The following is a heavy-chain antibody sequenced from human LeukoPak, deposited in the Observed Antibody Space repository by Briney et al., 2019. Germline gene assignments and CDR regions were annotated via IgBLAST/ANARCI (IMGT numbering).Heavy chain of an antibody. Sequence: SETLSLTCAVYGGSFSGYYWSWLRQPPGKGLEWIGEINHSGSTNYNPSLKSRVTISVDTSKNQFSLKLSSVTAADTAVYYCARERATYDSSGYYGRDAFDIWGQGTMVTVSS. V-gene: IGHV4-34*01. D-gene: IGHD3-22*01. CDR1: GGSFSGYY. CDR3: ARERATYDSSGYYGRDAFDI. CDR2: INHSGST. J-gene: IGHJ3*02.